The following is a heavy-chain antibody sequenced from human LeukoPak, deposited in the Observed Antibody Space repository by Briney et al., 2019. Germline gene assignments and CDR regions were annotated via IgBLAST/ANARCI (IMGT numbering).Heavy chain of an antibody. J-gene: IGHJ4*02. D-gene: IGHD1-1*01. CDR1: GYSFTSFW. CDR2: IYPGDSDT. CDR3: ARQIQLTSNADY. Sequence: GEPLKISCKGSGYSFTSFWIAWVRQMPGKGLEWMGIIYPGDSDTRYSPSFQGQVSISVDKSISTAYLQWSSLKASDTAFYYCARQIQLTSNADYWGQGTLVTVSS. V-gene: IGHV5-51*01.